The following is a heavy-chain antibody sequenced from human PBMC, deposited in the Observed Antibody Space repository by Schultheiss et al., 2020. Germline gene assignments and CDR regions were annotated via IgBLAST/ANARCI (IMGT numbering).Heavy chain of an antibody. V-gene: IGHV4-38-2*02. Sequence: SETLSLTCTVSGYSISSGYYWGWIRQPPGKGLEWIGSIYYSGSTYYNPSLKSRVTISVDTSKNQFSLKLSSVTAADTAVYYCARGKGAADYYYYMDVWGKGTTVTVSS. D-gene: IGHD1-26*01. CDR3: ARGKGAADYYYYMDV. CDR2: IYYSGST. CDR1: GYSISSGYY. J-gene: IGHJ6*03.